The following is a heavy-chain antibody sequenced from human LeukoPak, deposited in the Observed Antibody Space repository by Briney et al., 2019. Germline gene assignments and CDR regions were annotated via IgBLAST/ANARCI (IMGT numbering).Heavy chain of an antibody. CDR1: GGSFSGYY. Sequence: SETLSLTCAVYGGSFSGYYWSWIRQPPGKGLEWIGYIYYSGSTYYNPSLKSRVTISVDTSKNQFSLKLSSVTAADTAVYYCARGPGYDFWSGSTWYYYYGMDVWGQGTTVTVSS. J-gene: IGHJ6*02. CDR2: IYYSGST. CDR3: ARGPGYDFWSGSTWYYYYGMDV. V-gene: IGHV4-30-4*01. D-gene: IGHD3-3*01.